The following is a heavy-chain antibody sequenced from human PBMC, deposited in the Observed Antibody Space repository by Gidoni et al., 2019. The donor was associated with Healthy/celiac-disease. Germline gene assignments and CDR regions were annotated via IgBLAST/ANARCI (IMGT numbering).Heavy chain of an antibody. D-gene: IGHD5-12*01. Sequence: EVQLVESGGGLVQPGGSLRLFCSASGFTLSSYAMHWVRQAPGKGLEYVSGISSNRGSTYYADSVKGRFTISRDNSKNTLYLQMSSLRAEDTAVYYCVRSRQRWLYYFDYWGQGTLVTVSS. CDR3: VRSRQRWLYYFDY. J-gene: IGHJ4*02. V-gene: IGHV3-64D*06. CDR2: ISSNRGST. CDR1: GFTLSSYA.